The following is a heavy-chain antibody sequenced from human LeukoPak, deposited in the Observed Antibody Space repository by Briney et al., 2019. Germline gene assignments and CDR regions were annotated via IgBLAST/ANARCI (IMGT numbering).Heavy chain of an antibody. D-gene: IGHD3-9*01. CDR2: IYYSGST. J-gene: IGHJ4*02. CDR1: GGSISSSSYY. Sequence: SETLSLTCTVSGGSISSSSYYWGWIRQPPGEGLEWIGSIYYSGSTYYNPSLKSRVTISVDTSKNQFSLKLSSVTAADTAVYYCARGYFDWLLARSYYFDYWGQGTLVTVSS. CDR3: ARGYFDWLLARSYYFDY. V-gene: IGHV4-39*07.